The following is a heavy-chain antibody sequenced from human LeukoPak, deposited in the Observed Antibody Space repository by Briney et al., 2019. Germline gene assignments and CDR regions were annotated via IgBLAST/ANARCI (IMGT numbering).Heavy chain of an antibody. D-gene: IGHD3-3*01. J-gene: IGHJ4*02. CDR3: ASLNYDFWSGYYHFDY. V-gene: IGHV3-7*01. Sequence: GGSLRLSCAASGFTFNTYSMNWVRQAPGKGLEWVANIKQDGSEKYYVDSVKGRFTISRDNAKNSLYLQMNSLRAEDTAVYYCASLNYDFWSGYYHFDYWGQGTLVTVSS. CDR2: IKQDGSEK. CDR1: GFTFNTYS.